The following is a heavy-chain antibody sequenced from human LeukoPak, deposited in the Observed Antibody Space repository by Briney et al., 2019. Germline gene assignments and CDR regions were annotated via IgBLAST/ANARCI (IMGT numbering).Heavy chain of an antibody. D-gene: IGHD1-1*01. CDR1: GFTFSSYW. J-gene: IGHJ3*02. CDR3: ARDLRGTGAFDI. V-gene: IGHV3-64*01. CDR2: ISSNGGST. Sequence: GGSLRLSCAASGFTFSSYWMHWVRQAPGKGLEYVSAISSNGGSTYYANSVKGRFTISRDNSKNTLYLQMGSLRAEDMAVYYCARDLRGTGAFDIWGQGTMVTVSS.